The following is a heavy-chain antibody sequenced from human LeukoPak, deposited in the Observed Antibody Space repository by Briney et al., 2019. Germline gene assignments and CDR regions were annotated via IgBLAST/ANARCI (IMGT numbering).Heavy chain of an antibody. CDR3: AELGITMIGGV. J-gene: IGHJ6*04. CDR1: GFTFSSYE. V-gene: IGHV3-48*03. CDR2: ISSSGSTI. Sequence: GGSLRLSCAASGFTFSSYEMDWVRQAPGKVLEWLSYISSSGSTIYYADSVKGRFTISRDNAKNSLYLQMNSLRAEDTAVYYCAELGITMIGGVWGKGTTVTISS. D-gene: IGHD3-10*02.